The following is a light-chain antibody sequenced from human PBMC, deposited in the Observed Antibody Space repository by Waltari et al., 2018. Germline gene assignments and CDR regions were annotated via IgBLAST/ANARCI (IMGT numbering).Light chain of an antibody. CDR1: QRVSRY. Sequence: EFVLSQSPATLSSSPGARATPACRASQRVSRYLAWYQQKPGQAPRLLIFEATKRATGIPARFSGSGSGTDFTLTISNLDPADFASYYCQQYSDWPPTFGQGTKLEIK. CDR2: EAT. V-gene: IGKV3-11*01. J-gene: IGKJ2*01. CDR3: QQYSDWPPT.